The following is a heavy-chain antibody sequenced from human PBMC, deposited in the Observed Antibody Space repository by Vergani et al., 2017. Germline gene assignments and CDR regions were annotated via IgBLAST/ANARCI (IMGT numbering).Heavy chain of an antibody. D-gene: IGHD6-13*01. CDR3: AKGQQLVFFSVDV. CDR1: GFSFDEYA. J-gene: IGHJ6*04. V-gene: IGHV3-9*01. CDR2: VSWNSETI. Sequence: EEKLVESGGGLVQPGRSLRLSCEASGFSFDEYAMHWVRRVPGKGLEWVSGVSWNSETIRYADSVKGRFTISRDNAKSSLYLQMDSLRPEDTAHYYCAKGQQLVFFSVDVWGIGTSVTVTA.